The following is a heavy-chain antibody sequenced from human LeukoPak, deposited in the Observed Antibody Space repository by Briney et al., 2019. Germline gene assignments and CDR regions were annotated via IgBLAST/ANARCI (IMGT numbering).Heavy chain of an antibody. J-gene: IGHJ4*02. CDR1: GCLFTSYW. CDR2: IYPGDSDT. V-gene: IGHV5-51*01. D-gene: IGHD5-24*01. CDR3: ARHVEMATITPFFDY. Sequence: GSLEISWKGSGCLFTSYWIGWVRQMPGKGLEWMGIIYPGDSDTRYSPSFQGQVPISADRSISPAYLQWSSLKAPDTAMYYCARHVEMATITPFFDYWGQGPLVTVSS.